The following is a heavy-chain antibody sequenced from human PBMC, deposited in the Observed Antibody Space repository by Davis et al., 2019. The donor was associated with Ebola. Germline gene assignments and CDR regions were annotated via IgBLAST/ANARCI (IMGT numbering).Heavy chain of an antibody. CDR2: IDAKKGHV. CDR1: GYSFTTYG. Sequence: ASVKVSCKASGYSFTTYGISWVRQAPGQGLEWVGWIDAKKGHVNYAPKFQGRVTMTTDTPTSTAYMELRSLRSEDTAVYYCARGPMVRGVETPDPNWFDPWGQGTLVTVSS. V-gene: IGHV1-18*01. J-gene: IGHJ5*02. D-gene: IGHD3-10*01. CDR3: ARGPMVRGVETPDPNWFDP.